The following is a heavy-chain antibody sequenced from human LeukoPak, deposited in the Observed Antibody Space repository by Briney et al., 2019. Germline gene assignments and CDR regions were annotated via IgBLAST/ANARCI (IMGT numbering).Heavy chain of an antibody. CDR1: GFTLSNYS. J-gene: IGHJ4*02. Sequence: GGSLRLSCAASGFTLSNYSMNWVRQAPGKGLEWVSYISSSSSTIYYADSVKGRFTISRDNSKNTLYLQMNSLIPEDTAVYYCARQYISGQWYFDYWGQGTLVTVSS. CDR3: ARQYISGQWYFDY. D-gene: IGHD5-18*01. CDR2: ISSSSSTI. V-gene: IGHV3-48*01.